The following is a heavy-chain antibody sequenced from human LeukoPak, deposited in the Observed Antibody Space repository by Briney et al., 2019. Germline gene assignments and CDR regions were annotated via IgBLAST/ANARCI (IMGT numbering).Heavy chain of an antibody. J-gene: IGHJ4*02. CDR3: ARAYSSSWIDY. CDR2: INHSGST. D-gene: IGHD6-13*01. CDR1: GGSFSGYY. V-gene: IGHV4-34*01. Sequence: SETLSLTCAVYGGSFSGYYWSWIRQPPGKGLEWIGEINHSGSTNYNPSLKSRVTISVDTSKNQFSLKLSSVPAADTAVYYCARAYSSSWIDYWGQGTLVTVSS.